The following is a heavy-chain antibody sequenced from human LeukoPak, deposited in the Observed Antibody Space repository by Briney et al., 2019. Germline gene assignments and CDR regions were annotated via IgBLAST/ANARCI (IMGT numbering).Heavy chain of an antibody. D-gene: IGHD3-9*01. V-gene: IGHV4-34*01. CDR2: INHSGST. CDR3: ARTYYDILTGYANFDY. CDR1: GGSFSGYY. Sequence: SETLSLTCAVYGGSFSGYYWSWLRQPPGKGLEWIGEINHSGSTNYNPSLKSRVTISVDTSKNQFSLKLSSVTAADTAVYYCARTYYDILTGYANFDYWGQGTLVTVSS. J-gene: IGHJ4*02.